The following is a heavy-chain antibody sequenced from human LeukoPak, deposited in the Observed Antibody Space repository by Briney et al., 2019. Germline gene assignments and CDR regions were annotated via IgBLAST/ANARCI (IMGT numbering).Heavy chain of an antibody. CDR3: AKDPNGDYIGAFDF. J-gene: IGHJ3*01. Sequence: GGPLRLSCAASGFTFSSYAMHWVRQAPGKGLEWVSAITANGGYTLYADAVKGRFTVSRDNFKNTLYLQINSLRPEDTAMYYCAKDPNGDYIGAFDFWGQGTMVTVSS. CDR2: ITANGGYT. V-gene: IGHV3-23*01. CDR1: GFTFSSYA. D-gene: IGHD4-17*01.